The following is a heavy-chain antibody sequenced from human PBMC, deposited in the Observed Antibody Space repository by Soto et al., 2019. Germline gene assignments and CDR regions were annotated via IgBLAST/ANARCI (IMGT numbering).Heavy chain of an antibody. D-gene: IGHD1-26*01. Sequence: PSETRSLTCTVSGGSISSGGYYWSWIRQHPGKGLEWIGYIYYSGSTYYNPSLKSRVTISVDTSKNQFSLKLSSVTAAHTAVYYCARDTTLQGGMDVWGQGTTVTVSS. CDR3: ARDTTLQGGMDV. V-gene: IGHV4-31*03. J-gene: IGHJ6*02. CDR1: GGSISSGGYY. CDR2: IYYSGST.